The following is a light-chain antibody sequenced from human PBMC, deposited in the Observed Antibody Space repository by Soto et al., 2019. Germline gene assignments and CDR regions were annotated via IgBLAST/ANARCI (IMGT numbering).Light chain of an antibody. V-gene: IGKV1-5*03. CDR3: QQYKSYPRT. CDR2: KLS. J-gene: IGKJ1*01. Sequence: DIQMTQSPSTLSASVGDRVTITCRASQSSSSWLAWYQQKPGKAPKLLIYKLSSLESGVPSSFSGSGSGTEIPLTISSLQPYDFATYYCQQYKSYPRTFGQGTKVEIK. CDR1: QSSSSW.